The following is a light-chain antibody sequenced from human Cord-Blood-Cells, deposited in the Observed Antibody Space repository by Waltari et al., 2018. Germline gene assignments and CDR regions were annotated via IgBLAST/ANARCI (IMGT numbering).Light chain of an antibody. J-gene: IGLJ3*02. CDR1: SSDVGGYNY. V-gene: IGLV2-14*01. CDR3: SSYTSSSTWV. Sequence: QSALTQPASVSGSPGPSITISCTGTSSDVGGYNYVPWYQQHPGKAPKLMIYDVSKRPSGVSNRFSGSKSGNTASLTISGLQAEDEADYYCSSYTSSSTWVFGGGTK. CDR2: DVS.